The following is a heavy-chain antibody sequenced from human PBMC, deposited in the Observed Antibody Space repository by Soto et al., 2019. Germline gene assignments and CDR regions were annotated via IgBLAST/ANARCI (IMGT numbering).Heavy chain of an antibody. J-gene: IGHJ6*03. CDR2: ISSSSNFI. CDR1: GFTFSSYS. Sequence: EVQLVESGGGLVKPGGSLRLSCEASGFTFSSYSMNWVRQAPGKGLEWVSSISSSSNFISYGDSVKGRFTISRDNAKNALYLQMSSLRAEDTAVYYCARDRDYYYYYMDVWGKGTTVTVSS. CDR3: ARDRDYYYYYMDV. D-gene: IGHD3-10*01. V-gene: IGHV3-21*01.